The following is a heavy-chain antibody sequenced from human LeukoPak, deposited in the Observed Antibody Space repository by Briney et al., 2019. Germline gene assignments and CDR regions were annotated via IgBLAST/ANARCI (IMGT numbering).Heavy chain of an antibody. Sequence: PGGSLRLSCAASGFTFSSYWMSWVRQAPGKGLEWVANIKQDGSEKYYVDSVKGRFTISRDNAKNSLYLQMNSLRAEDTAVYYCARWSDPAMARGLDVWGKGTTVTVSS. CDR1: GFTFSSYW. CDR2: IKQDGSEK. V-gene: IGHV3-7*03. J-gene: IGHJ6*04. D-gene: IGHD5-24*01. CDR3: ARWSDPAMARGLDV.